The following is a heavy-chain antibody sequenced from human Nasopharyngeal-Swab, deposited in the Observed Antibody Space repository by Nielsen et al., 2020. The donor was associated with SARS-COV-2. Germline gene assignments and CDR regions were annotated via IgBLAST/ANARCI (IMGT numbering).Heavy chain of an antibody. V-gene: IGHV4-59*08. CDR1: GVSISSYS. CDR2: IYYSGST. CDR3: ARDGGDAFDI. D-gene: IGHD4-23*01. Sequence: SETLSLSCTVSGVSISSYSWSWIRQPPGKGLEWIGYIYYSGSTNYNPSLRSRVTISVDTSKNQFSLKLSSVTAADTAVYYCARDGGDAFDIWGQGTMVTVSS. J-gene: IGHJ3*02.